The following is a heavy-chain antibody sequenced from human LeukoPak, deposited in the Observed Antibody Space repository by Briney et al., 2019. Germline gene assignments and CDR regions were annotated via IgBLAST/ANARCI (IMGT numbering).Heavy chain of an antibody. CDR1: GFTFSNYW. D-gene: IGHD5-18*01. V-gene: IGHV3-7*01. J-gene: IGHJ4*02. Sequence: GGSLRLSCAASGFTFSNYWMSWVRQAPGKGLEWVANIKQDGSEKDYVDSVKGRFTISRDNAKNSLYLQMNSLRAEDTAVYYCARDSPDTAMVMYYFDYWGQGTLVTVSS. CDR3: ARDSPDTAMVMYYFDY. CDR2: IKQDGSEK.